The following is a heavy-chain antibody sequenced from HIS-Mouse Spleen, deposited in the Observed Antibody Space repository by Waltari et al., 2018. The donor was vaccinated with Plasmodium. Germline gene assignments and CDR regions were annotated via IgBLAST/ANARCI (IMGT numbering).Heavy chain of an antibody. CDR2: INPNSCGT. CDR1: GYTFTGYY. V-gene: IGHV1-2*02. Sequence: QVQLVQSGAEVKKPGASVKVSCKASGYTFTGYYMHWVRQAPGKGLEWMGWINPNSCGTNYAQKFQGRVTMTRDTSISTAYMELSRLRSDDTAVYYCARDGGSYSLWFDYWGQGTLVTVSS. J-gene: IGHJ4*02. CDR3: ARDGGSYSLWFDY. D-gene: IGHD1-26*01.